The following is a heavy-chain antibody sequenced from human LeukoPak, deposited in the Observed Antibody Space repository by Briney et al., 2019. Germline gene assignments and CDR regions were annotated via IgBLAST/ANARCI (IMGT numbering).Heavy chain of an antibody. CDR1: GFTFSDYY. V-gene: IGHV3-33*08. D-gene: IGHD5-12*01. J-gene: IGHJ4*02. CDR3: ARDRRGYDSSYFDY. Sequence: GGSLRLSCAASGFTFSDYYMSWVRQAPGKGLEWVAVIWYDGSNKYYADSVKGRFTISRDNSKNTLYLQMNSLRAEDTAVYYCARDRRGYDSSYFDYWGQGTLVTVSS. CDR2: IWYDGSNK.